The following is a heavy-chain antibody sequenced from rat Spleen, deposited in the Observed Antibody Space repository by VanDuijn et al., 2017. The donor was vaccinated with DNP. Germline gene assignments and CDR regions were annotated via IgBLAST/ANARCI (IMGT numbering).Heavy chain of an antibody. CDR2: IIYDGSNT. Sequence: EVQLVESDGGLVQPGRSLKLSCAASGFTFSNYAMAWVRQSLKKGLEWVAVIIYDGSNTHYRDSVKGRFTISRENAESTLYLQMSKVGSEDTAIYYCAKGPNYGGWSDYFDYWGQGVMVTVSS. V-gene: IGHV5-17*01. CDR1: GFTFSNYA. D-gene: IGHD1-11*01. CDR3: AKGPNYGGWSDYFDY. J-gene: IGHJ2*01.